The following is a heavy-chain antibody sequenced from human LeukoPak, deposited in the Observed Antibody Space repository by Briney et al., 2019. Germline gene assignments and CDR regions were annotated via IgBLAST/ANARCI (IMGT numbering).Heavy chain of an antibody. D-gene: IGHD1-20*01. Sequence: SETLSLTCTVSGASIDTTTYYWGWIRQPPGKGLEWIGSVFYRGNTYYNPSLMSRVTVSADTSKNQFSLNLTSVTAADTAVYYCARGAGSEITGTPDYFDYWGQGTLVTVSS. V-gene: IGHV4-39*01. CDR1: GASIDTTTYY. J-gene: IGHJ4*02. CDR3: ARGAGSEITGTPDYFDY. CDR2: VFYRGNT.